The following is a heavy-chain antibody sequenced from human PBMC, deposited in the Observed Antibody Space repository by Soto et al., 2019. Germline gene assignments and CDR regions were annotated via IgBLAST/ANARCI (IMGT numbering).Heavy chain of an antibody. CDR3: ARGIEVAIHAGIDY. V-gene: IGHV1-46*01. Sequence: GXSVKVSCKASGYTFTNYYMHWVRQAPGQGLEWMGLIYPSGSSTSYTQKFQGRVTMTRDTSTSTVHMELSSLRSEDTAVYYCARGIEVAIHAGIDYWGQGTLVTVSS. CDR2: IYPSGSST. CDR1: GYTFTNYY. D-gene: IGHD3-22*01. J-gene: IGHJ4*02.